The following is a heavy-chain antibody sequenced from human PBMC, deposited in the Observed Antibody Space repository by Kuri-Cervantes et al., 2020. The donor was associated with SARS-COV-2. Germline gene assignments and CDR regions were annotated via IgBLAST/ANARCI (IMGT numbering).Heavy chain of an antibody. V-gene: IGHV3-30*02. J-gene: IGHJ4*02. Sequence: GSLKISCAASGFTFSSYGMHWVRQAPGKGLEWVAFIRYDGSNKYYADSVKGRFTISRDNSKNTLYLQMNSLRAEDTAVYYCARGCSTNCQTALDYWGQGTLVTVSS. D-gene: IGHD6-13*01. CDR2: IRYDGSNK. CDR1: GFTFSSYG. CDR3: ARGCSTNCQTALDY.